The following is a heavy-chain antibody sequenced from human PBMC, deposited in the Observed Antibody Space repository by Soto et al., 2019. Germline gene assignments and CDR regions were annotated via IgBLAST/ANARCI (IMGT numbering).Heavy chain of an antibody. J-gene: IGHJ4*02. CDR2: IYYSGST. V-gene: IGHV4-39*01. D-gene: IGHD2-15*01. Sequence: SETLSLTCTVSGGSISSSSYYWGWIRQPPGKGLEWIGSIYYSGSTYYNPSLKSRVTISVDTSKNQFSLKLSSVTAADTAVYYCAATRGYCSGGSCPNNFDYWGQGTLVTVSS. CDR1: GGSISSSSYY. CDR3: AATRGYCSGGSCPNNFDY.